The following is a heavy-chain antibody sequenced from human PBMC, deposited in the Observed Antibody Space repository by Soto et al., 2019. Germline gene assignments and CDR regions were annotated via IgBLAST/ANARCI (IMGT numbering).Heavy chain of an antibody. Sequence: GGSLRLSCASSVCTFSSYAMSCVRHSPGEWLEWVSTISGSGGSAYYADSVKGRFTISRDISKNTLYLQMNSLRAEDRAVYYCATALFSNGGFFEYWGQGTSVSVSS. J-gene: IGHJ4*02. V-gene: IGHV3-23*01. CDR3: ATALFSNGGFFEY. CDR1: VCTFSSYA. D-gene: IGHD6-25*01. CDR2: ISGSGGSA.